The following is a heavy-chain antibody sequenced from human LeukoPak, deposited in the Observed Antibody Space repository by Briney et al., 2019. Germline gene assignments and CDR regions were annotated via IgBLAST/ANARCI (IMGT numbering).Heavy chain of an antibody. CDR1: GGSFSGYY. D-gene: IGHD2-15*01. CDR2: INHSGST. CDR3: ARGQIVVVVAGPYYYYYMDV. V-gene: IGHV4-34*01. Sequence: PSETLSLTCAVYGGSFSGYYWSWIRQPPGKGPEWIGEINHSGSTNYNPSLKSRVTISVDTSKNQFSLKLSSVTAADTAVYYCARGQIVVVVAGPYYYYYMDVWGKGTTVTVSS. J-gene: IGHJ6*03.